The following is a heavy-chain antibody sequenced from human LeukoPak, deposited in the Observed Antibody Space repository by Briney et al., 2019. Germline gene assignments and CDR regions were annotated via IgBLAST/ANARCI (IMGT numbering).Heavy chain of an antibody. Sequence: TLSLTCTVSGGSISSGSYYWSWIRQPAGKGLEWIGRIYTSGSTNYNPSLKSRVTISVDTSKNQFSLKLSSVTAADTAVYYSARADIVVVTAIDYWGQGTLVTVSS. CDR2: IYTSGST. V-gene: IGHV4-61*02. J-gene: IGHJ4*02. D-gene: IGHD2-21*02. CDR1: GGSISSGSYY. CDR3: ARADIVVVTAIDY.